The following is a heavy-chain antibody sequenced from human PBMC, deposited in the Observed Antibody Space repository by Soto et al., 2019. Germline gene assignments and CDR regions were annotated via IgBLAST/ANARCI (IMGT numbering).Heavy chain of an antibody. CDR3: ARQSSYRVSGAFDI. Sequence: QLQLQESGPGLVKPSETLSLTCTVSGGSISSSSYYWGWIRQPPGKGLEWIGSIYYSGSTYYNPSLKSRVPISVDTSKNQFSLKLSSVTAADTAVYYCARQSSYRVSGAFDIWGQGTMVTVSS. J-gene: IGHJ3*02. D-gene: IGHD6-13*01. CDR1: GGSISSSSYY. V-gene: IGHV4-39*01. CDR2: IYYSGST.